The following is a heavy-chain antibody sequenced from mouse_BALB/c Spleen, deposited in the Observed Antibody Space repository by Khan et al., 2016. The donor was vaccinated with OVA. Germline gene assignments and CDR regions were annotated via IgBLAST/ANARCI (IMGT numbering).Heavy chain of an antibody. D-gene: IGHD1-2*01. CDR1: GFIFSSYG. Sequence: VELVESGGDSVNPGGSLKLSCAASGFIFSSYGMSWVRPTPDPRLGWVATISSGGTYTYYPDSEKGRFTTSRDNAKNALSLEMSSLKDEGTAMYYGTRVITTTTGDYYAMDYWGQGTSVTVSS. V-gene: IGHV5-6*01. CDR2: ISSGGTYT. J-gene: IGHJ4*01. CDR3: TRVITTTTGDYYAMDY.